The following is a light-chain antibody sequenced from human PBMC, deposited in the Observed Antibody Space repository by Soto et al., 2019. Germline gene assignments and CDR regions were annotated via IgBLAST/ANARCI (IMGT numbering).Light chain of an antibody. J-gene: IGLJ2*01. CDR2: LNTDGSH. Sequence: QLVLTQSPSASASLGASVKLTCTLSSGHSSYAIAWHQQQPEKGPRYLMKLNTDGSHSKGDGIPDRFSGSTSGAECYLTISSLQSGDEADYYCQTWGTGIGVFGGGTKVTVL. CDR1: SGHSSYA. V-gene: IGLV4-69*01. CDR3: QTWGTGIGV.